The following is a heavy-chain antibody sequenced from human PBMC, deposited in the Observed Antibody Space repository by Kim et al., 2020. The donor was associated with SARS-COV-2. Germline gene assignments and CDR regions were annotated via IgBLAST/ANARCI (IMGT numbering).Heavy chain of an antibody. V-gene: IGHV3-11*04. CDR3: AREKVHNSSGYIYYYGM. CDR2: MSSTGDTI. D-gene: IGHD3-22*01. CDR1: GFTFNDYS. Sequence: GGSLRLSCAASGFTFNDYSMSWIRQAPGKGLEWVSYMSSTGDTIFYEDSVKGRFTISRDNAKNSLYLQMNSLRAEDTSVYYCAREKVHNSSGYIYYYGM. J-gene: IGHJ6*01.